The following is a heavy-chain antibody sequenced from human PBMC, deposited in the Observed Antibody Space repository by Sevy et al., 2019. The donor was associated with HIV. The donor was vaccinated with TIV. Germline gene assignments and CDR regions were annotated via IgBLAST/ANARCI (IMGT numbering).Heavy chain of an antibody. CDR1: GFTFSDDG. V-gene: IGHV3-48*02. Sequence: GGSLRLSCSVSGFTFSDDGMDWVRQAPGKGLEWISYISGDARTIYYADSVKGRFTVSRDNAKDSLFLQMNSLRDEDTAVYYCARNVWGTFRYNDWWCQGTLVTVSS. CDR3: ARNVWGTFRYNDW. D-gene: IGHD3-16*02. J-gene: IGHJ4*02. CDR2: ISGDARTI.